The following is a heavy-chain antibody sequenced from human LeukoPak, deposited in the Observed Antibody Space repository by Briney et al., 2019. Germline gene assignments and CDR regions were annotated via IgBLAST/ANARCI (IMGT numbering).Heavy chain of an antibody. CDR2: IYYSGIT. V-gene: IGHV4-59*08. D-gene: IGHD7-27*01. J-gene: IGHJ3*02. Sequence: SETLSLTCTVSGGSISSYYWSWIRQPPGKGLEWIGYIYYSGITNYNPSLKSRVTISVDTSKNQFSLNLNSVTAADTAVFYCARHPGAYDAFDIWGQGTMVTVFS. CDR3: ARHPGAYDAFDI. CDR1: GGSISSYY.